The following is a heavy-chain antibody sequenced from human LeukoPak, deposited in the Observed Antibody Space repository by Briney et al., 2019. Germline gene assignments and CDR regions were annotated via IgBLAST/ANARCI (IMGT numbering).Heavy chain of an antibody. J-gene: IGHJ1*01. CDR2: ISGSGGST. CDR3: AKEPPPTMDYYDSSGYWRHQCFQH. CDR1: GFTFSSYA. V-gene: IGHV3-23*01. Sequence: GGSLRLSCAASGFTFSSYAMSWVRQAPGKGLEWVSAISGSGGSTYYADSVKGRFTISRDNSKNTLYLQMNSLRAEDTAVYYCAKEPPPTMDYYDSSGYWRHQCFQHWGQGTPVTVSS. D-gene: IGHD3-22*01.